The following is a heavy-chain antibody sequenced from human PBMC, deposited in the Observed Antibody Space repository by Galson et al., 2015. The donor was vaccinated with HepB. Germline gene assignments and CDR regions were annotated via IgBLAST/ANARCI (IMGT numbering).Heavy chain of an antibody. V-gene: IGHV4-59*12. CDR3: ARALGMDYAPTPVD. CDR2: IYYSGST. D-gene: IGHD4-17*01. CDR1: GGSISYY. J-gene: IGHJ4*02. Sequence: SETLSLTCTVSGGSISYYWSWIRQPPGKGLEWIGYIYYSGSTYYNPSLKSRVTISVDTSKNQFSLKLSSVTAADTAVYYCARALGMDYAPTPVDWGQGTLVTVSS.